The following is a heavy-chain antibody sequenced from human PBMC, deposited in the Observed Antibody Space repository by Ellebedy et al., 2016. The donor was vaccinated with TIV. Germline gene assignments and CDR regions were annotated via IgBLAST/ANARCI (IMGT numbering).Heavy chain of an antibody. D-gene: IGHD3-16*01. CDR2: FFRGGDT. V-gene: IGHV4-59*01. CDR3: ASFDYDVEGYYGLDV. Sequence: SETLSLTXTVSGASISTYSWTWIRQPPGKGLEWMGYFFRGGDTNYSPSLESRVFMSIDTSRNQFSLSLSSVTAADTGLYFCASFDYDVEGYYGLDVWGQGTTVTVSS. CDR1: GASISTYS. J-gene: IGHJ6*02.